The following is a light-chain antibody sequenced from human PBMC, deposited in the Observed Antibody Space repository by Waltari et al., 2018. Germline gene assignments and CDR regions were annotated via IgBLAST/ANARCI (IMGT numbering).Light chain of an antibody. Sequence: DIQMTQSPSILSASVGDRVTITCRASQTISIYLAWYQQTPGKAPNLLIYKASTLESGVPSRFSGSGSGTEFTLTISNLQPDDFATYYCQQYHSYSPYTFGQGTTLDIK. J-gene: IGKJ2*01. CDR3: QQYHSYSPYT. CDR2: KAS. V-gene: IGKV1-5*03. CDR1: QTISIY.